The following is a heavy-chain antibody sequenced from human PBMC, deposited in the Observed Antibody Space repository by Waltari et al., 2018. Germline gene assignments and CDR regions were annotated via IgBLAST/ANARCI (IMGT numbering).Heavy chain of an antibody. D-gene: IGHD3-10*01. CDR2: SYHRGSS. V-gene: IGHV4-30-2*01. Sequence: QLQLQESGSGLVKPSQTLSLTCAVSGGSISSGGYSWTWIRQPPGKGLEWIGYSYHRGSSYYNPSLKSRVTISVDRSKNQFSLKLSAVTAADTAVYYCARVTGVQAFDYWGQGTLVTVSS. CDR3: ARVTGVQAFDY. CDR1: GGSISSGGYS. J-gene: IGHJ4*02.